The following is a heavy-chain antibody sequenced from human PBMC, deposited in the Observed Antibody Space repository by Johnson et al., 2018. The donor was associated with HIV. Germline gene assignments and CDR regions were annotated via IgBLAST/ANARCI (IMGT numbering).Heavy chain of an antibody. J-gene: IGHJ3*02. D-gene: IGHD6-19*01. V-gene: IGHV3-30*04. CDR3: TSVSSGWYGGAFDI. CDR2: ISHDGNNK. Sequence: QVQLVESGGGVVQPGRSLRLSCAASGFTFSRYAMHWVRQAPGKGLEWVAVISHDGNNKYYADSLKGRFTISRENSKNTLYLQMNSLKIEDTAVYYCTSVSSGWYGGAFDIWGQGTMVTVSS. CDR1: GFTFSRYA.